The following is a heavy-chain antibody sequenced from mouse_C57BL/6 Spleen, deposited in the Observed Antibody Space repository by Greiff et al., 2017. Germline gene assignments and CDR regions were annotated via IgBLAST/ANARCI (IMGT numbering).Heavy chain of an antibody. V-gene: IGHV1-81*01. J-gene: IGHJ1*03. CDR3: ARSSNNWYFDV. Sequence: QVQLQQSGAELARPGASVKLSCKASGYTFTSYGISWVKQRTGQGLEWIGEIYPSSGNTYYNEKFKGQATLTADKSSSTAYMELRSLTSEDSAVYFCARSSNNWYFDVWGTGTTVTVSS. CDR1: GYTFTSYG. D-gene: IGHD2-5*01. CDR2: IYPSSGNT.